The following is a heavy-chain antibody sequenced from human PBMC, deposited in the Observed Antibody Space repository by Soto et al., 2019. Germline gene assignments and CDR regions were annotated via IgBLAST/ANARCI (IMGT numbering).Heavy chain of an antibody. V-gene: IGHV4-4*07. D-gene: IGHD3-9*01. CDR3: ARVNYDILTGYHPDGMDV. Sequence: SETLSLTCTVSGASISGFYWSWIRKSAGKGLEWIGRIYATGTTDYNPSLKSRVMMSVDKSKNQFSLKLSSVTAADTAVYYCARVNYDILTGYHPDGMDVWGQGTTVTVSS. J-gene: IGHJ6*02. CDR2: IYATGTT. CDR1: GASISGFY.